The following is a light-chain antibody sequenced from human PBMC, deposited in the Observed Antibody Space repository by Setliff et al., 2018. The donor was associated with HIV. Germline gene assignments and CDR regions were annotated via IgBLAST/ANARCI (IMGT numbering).Light chain of an antibody. CDR1: SSDVGSYNF. CDR2: DVT. V-gene: IGLV2-14*03. CDR3: SSRIVSSALHV. Sequence: QSVLTQPASVSGSPGQSITLSCTGTSSDVGSYNFVSWYQQHPGRAPKLMIYDVTKRPSGVSDRFSGSKSGNTASLTISGLQTEDEADYYCSSRIVSSALHVFGTGTKVTV. J-gene: IGLJ1*01.